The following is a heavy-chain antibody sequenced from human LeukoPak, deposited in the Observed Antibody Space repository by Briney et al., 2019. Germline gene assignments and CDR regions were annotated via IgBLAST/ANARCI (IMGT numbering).Heavy chain of an antibody. CDR3: VKERSRTGYFDY. Sequence: GGSLRLSCAASGFTFSSYAMSWVRLAPGKGLEWVSYIPSSSTTIYSADSVKGRFTTSRDNAKNSLYLQMNSLRAEDTAFYYCVKERSRTGYFDYWGQGTLVTVSS. D-gene: IGHD2-2*01. CDR1: GFTFSSYA. V-gene: IGHV3-48*04. J-gene: IGHJ4*02. CDR2: IPSSSTTI.